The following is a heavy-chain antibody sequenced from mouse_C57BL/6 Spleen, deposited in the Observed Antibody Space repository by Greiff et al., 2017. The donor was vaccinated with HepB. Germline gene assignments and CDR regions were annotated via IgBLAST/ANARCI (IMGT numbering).Heavy chain of an antibody. Sequence: QVQLQQPGTELVKPGASVKLSCKASGYTFTSYWMHWVKQRPGQGLEWIGNINPSNGGTNYNEKFKSKATLTVEKSSSTAYMQLSSLTSEDTAVYYCARVITSVVAPYWYFDVWGTGTTVTVSS. CDR1: GYTFTSYW. V-gene: IGHV1-53*01. J-gene: IGHJ1*03. CDR2: INPSNGGT. CDR3: ARVITSVVAPYWYFDV. D-gene: IGHD1-1*01.